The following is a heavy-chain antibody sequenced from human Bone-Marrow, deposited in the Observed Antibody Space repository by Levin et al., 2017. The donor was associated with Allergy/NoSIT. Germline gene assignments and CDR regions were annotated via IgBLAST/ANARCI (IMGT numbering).Heavy chain of an antibody. CDR2: INWNGGST. CDR3: ARVGGNPSGWFDP. D-gene: IGHD4-23*01. J-gene: IGHJ5*02. Sequence: RVGGSLRLSCAASGFTFDDYGMSWVRQAPGKGLEWVSGINWNGGSTGYADSVKGRFTISRDNAKNSLYLQMNSLRAEDTALYHCARVGGNPSGWFDPWGQGTLVTVSS. CDR1: GFTFDDYG. V-gene: IGHV3-20*01.